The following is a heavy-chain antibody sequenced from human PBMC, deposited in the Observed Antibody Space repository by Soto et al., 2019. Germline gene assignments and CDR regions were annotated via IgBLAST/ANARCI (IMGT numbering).Heavy chain of an antibody. V-gene: IGHV5-10-1*01. D-gene: IGHD6-6*01. CDR1: GYSFTSYW. Sequence: GESLKISCKGSGYSFTSYWISWVRQMPGKGLEWMGRIDPSDSYTNYSPSFQGHVTISADKSISTAYLQWSSLKASDTAMYYCARDSSSSSDYYYYGMDVWGQGTTVTSP. CDR3: ARDSSSSSDYYYYGMDV. J-gene: IGHJ6*02. CDR2: IDPSDSYT.